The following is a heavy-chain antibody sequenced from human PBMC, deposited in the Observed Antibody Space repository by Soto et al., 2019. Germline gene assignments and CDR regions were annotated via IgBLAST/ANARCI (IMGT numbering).Heavy chain of an antibody. CDR2: IIPIFGTA. V-gene: IGHV1-69*13. Sequence: SVKVSCKASGGTFSSYAISWVRQAPGQGLEWMGGIIPIFGTANYAQKFQGRVTITADESTSTAYMELSSLRSEDTAVYYCARDLEMDYKTYYYGMDVWGQGTTVTVSS. D-gene: IGHD4-4*01. CDR1: GGTFSSYA. CDR3: ARDLEMDYKTYYYGMDV. J-gene: IGHJ6*02.